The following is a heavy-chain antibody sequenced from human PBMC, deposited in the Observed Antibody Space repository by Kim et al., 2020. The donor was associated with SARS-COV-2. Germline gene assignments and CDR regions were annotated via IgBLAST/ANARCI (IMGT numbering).Heavy chain of an antibody. J-gene: IGHJ4*02. V-gene: IGHV3-30-3*01. CDR2: ISYDGSNK. Sequence: GGSLRLSCAASGFTFSSYAMHWVRQAPGKGLEWVAVISYDGSNKYYADSVKGRFTISRDNSKNTLYLQMNRLRAEDTAVYYCARIVGATTFDYWGQGTLVTVSS. D-gene: IGHD1-26*01. CDR3: ARIVGATTFDY. CDR1: GFTFSSYA.